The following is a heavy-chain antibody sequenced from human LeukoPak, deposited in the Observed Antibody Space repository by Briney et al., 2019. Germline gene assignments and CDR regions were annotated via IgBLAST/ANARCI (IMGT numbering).Heavy chain of an antibody. Sequence: GGSLRLSCAASGFTFDDYAMHWVRQAPGKGLEWVSGISWNSGSIGYADSVKGRFTISRDNAKNSLYLQINSLRAEDTALYYCAKAVGGYCSSTSCYSAVAFDIWGQGTMVTVSS. CDR2: ISWNSGSI. V-gene: IGHV3-9*01. J-gene: IGHJ3*02. CDR1: GFTFDDYA. D-gene: IGHD2-2*02. CDR3: AKAVGGYCSSTSCYSAVAFDI.